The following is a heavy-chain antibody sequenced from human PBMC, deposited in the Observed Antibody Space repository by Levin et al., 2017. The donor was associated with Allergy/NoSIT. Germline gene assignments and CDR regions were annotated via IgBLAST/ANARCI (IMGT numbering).Heavy chain of an antibody. D-gene: IGHD4-11*01. CDR2: ISWNSGSI. CDR3: AKSESSALMTTDYFDY. CDR1: GFTFDDYA. J-gene: IGHJ4*02. V-gene: IGHV3-9*01. Sequence: GGSLRLSCAASGFTFDDYAMHWVRQAPGKGLEWVSGISWNSGSIGYADSVKGRFTISRDNAKNSLYLQMNSLRAEDTALYYCAKSESSALMTTDYFDYWGQGTLVTVSS.